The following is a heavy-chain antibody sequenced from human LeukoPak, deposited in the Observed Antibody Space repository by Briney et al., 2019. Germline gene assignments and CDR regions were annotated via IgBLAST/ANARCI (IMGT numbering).Heavy chain of an antibody. V-gene: IGHV3-23*01. CDR1: GFTFSSYT. J-gene: IGHJ6*02. CDR2: ISDSGGST. Sequence: QPGGSLRLSCAASGFTFSSYTMSWVRQAPGKGLEWVSAISDSGGSTYYADSGKGRFTISRDNSKNTLYLQMNSLRAEDTAVYYCAKGQGDNYYNAMDVWGQGTTVTVSS. CDR3: AKGQGDNYYNAMDV.